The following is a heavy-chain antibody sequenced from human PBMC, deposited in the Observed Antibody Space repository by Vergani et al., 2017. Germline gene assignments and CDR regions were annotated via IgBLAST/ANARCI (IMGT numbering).Heavy chain of an antibody. J-gene: IGHJ4*02. CDR3: ARNAYCGGDCYSNYLDY. CDR2: IWYDGSNK. Sequence: QVQLVESGGGVVQPGRSLRLSCAASGFTFSSYGMHWVRQAPGKGLEWVAVIWYDGSNKYYADSVKGRFTISRDNSKNTLYLQRNSLRAEDTAVYYCARNAYCGGDCYSNYLDYWGQGTLVTVSS. D-gene: IGHD2-21*02. V-gene: IGHV3-33*01. CDR1: GFTFSSYG.